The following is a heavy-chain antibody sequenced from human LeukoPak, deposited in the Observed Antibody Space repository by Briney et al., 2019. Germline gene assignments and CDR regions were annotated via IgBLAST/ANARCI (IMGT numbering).Heavy chain of an antibody. CDR1: GGSFSGYY. V-gene: IGHV4-34*01. CDR2: INHSGST. J-gene: IGHJ5*02. D-gene: IGHD2-2*01. Sequence: SETLSLTCAVYGGSFSGYYWSWIRQPPGKGLEWIGEINHSGSTNYNPSLKSRVTISVDTSKNQFSLKLSSVTAADTAVYYCASYQLLISWFDPWGQGTLATVSS. CDR3: ASYQLLISWFDP.